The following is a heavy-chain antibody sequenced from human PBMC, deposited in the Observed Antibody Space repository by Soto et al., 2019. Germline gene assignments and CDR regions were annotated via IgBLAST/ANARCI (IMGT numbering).Heavy chain of an antibody. V-gene: IGHV5-51*01. Sequence: PGESLKISCRCSGYTFSNFWIAWVRHLPGKGLEWMGIIYPGDHETRYSPSFHGKVTISADKSINTAYLQWSSLEASDSAFYYCARSPRSSPYFDYWGQGAPVTVSS. CDR2: IYPGDHET. CDR1: GYTFSNFW. J-gene: IGHJ4*02. D-gene: IGHD6-13*01. CDR3: ARSPRSSPYFDY.